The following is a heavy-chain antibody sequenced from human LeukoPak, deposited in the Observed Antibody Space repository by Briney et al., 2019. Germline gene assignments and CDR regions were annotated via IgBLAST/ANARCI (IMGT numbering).Heavy chain of an antibody. CDR1: DGSISSGGYY. Sequence: SETLSLTCTVSDGSISSGGYYWSWIRQHPGKGLEWIGYIYYSGSTYYNPSLKSRVTISVDTSKNQFSLKLSSVTAADTAVYYCARGTARWLQRKDYFDYWGQGTLVTVSS. D-gene: IGHD5-24*01. J-gene: IGHJ4*02. CDR3: ARGTARWLQRKDYFDY. CDR2: IYYSGST. V-gene: IGHV4-31*03.